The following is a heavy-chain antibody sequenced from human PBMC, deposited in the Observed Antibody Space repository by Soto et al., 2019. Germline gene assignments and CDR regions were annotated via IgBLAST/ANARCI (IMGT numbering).Heavy chain of an antibody. CDR3: AKVSSSWYAGFFDL. Sequence: PGGSLRLSCTASGFTFSSHAMTWVRQAPGKGLEWVSGLSGSGGSIYYADSVKGRFTISRDNSMNTPYLQMKTLRAEDTAVYYCAKVSSSWYAGFFDLWGQGTPVTVSS. CDR2: LSGSGGSI. D-gene: IGHD6-13*01. V-gene: IGHV3-23*01. J-gene: IGHJ4*02. CDR1: GFTFSSHA.